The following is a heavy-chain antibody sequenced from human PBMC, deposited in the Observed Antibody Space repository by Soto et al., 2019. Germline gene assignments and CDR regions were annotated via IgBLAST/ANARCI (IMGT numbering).Heavy chain of an antibody. V-gene: IGHV1-46*04. CDR2: VNPSGGST. Sequence: QVQLVQSGAEVKKPGASVKVSCKASGYTFTSCYMHWVRQAPGQGLEWMGIVNPSGGSTSYAQKLQGRATMTRDTATSTVYMELSRLTSEDTAVYCCARADKGGSYWGQGTLVAVSS. CDR3: ARADKGGSY. D-gene: IGHD1-26*01. J-gene: IGHJ4*02. CDR1: GYTFTSCY.